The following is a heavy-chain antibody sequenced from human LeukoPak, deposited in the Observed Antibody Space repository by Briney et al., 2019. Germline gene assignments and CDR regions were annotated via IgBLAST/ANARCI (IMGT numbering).Heavy chain of an antibody. Sequence: GESLKISCKGSGYSFTNYWIGWVRQMPGKGLEWMGIIYPGDSDTTYSPSFRGQVTVSVDKSISTSYLQWRSLQASDTAMYYCARQLITAMAHWGQGTLVTVSS. CDR3: ARQLITAMAH. CDR2: IYPGDSDT. V-gene: IGHV5-51*01. CDR1: GYSFTNYW. D-gene: IGHD5-18*01. J-gene: IGHJ4*02.